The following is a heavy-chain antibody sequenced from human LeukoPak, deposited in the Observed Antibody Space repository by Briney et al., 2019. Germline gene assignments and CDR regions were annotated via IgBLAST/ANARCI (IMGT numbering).Heavy chain of an antibody. D-gene: IGHD6-13*01. V-gene: IGHV1-69*13. J-gene: IGHJ6*03. CDR2: IIPIFGTA. Sequence: ASVKVSCKASGGTFSSFALSWVRQAPGRGLEWMGGIIPIFGTANYAQKFQGRVTIYSDASTSTDYMELSSLRSEDTAVYYCARDVRVKQQLTIRGSDYFYYMDVWGNGTTVIVSS. CDR3: ARDVRVKQQLTIRGSDYFYYMDV. CDR1: GGTFSSFA.